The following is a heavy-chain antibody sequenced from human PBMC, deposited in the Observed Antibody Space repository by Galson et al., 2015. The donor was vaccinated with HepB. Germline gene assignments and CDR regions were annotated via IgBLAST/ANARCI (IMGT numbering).Heavy chain of an antibody. CDR1: GFTFSSYS. V-gene: IGHV3-21*01. CDR2: ISSSSSYI. Sequence: SLRLSCAASGFTFSSYSMNWVRQAPGKGLGWVSSISSSSSYIYYAGSVKGRFTISRDNAKNSLYLQMNSLRAEDTAVYYCARDQKHYYDSPAGYWGQGTLVTVSS. J-gene: IGHJ4*02. D-gene: IGHD3-22*01. CDR3: ARDQKHYYDSPAGY.